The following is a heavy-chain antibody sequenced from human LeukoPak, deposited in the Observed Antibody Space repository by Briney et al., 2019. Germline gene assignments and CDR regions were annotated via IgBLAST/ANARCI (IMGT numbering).Heavy chain of an antibody. CDR3: AKDRLGALYYYDSSGYYRFDY. D-gene: IGHD3-22*01. CDR1: GFTFSSYG. J-gene: IGHJ4*01. V-gene: IGHV3-30*18. Sequence: PRRSLRLSCAASGFTFSSYGMHWVRQAPGKGLEWVAVISYDGSNQYYADTVKGRFTISRDNSKNTLYLQMNSLRAEDTAVYYCAKDRLGALYYYDSSGYYRFDYWGQGTLVTVSS. CDR2: ISYDGSNQ.